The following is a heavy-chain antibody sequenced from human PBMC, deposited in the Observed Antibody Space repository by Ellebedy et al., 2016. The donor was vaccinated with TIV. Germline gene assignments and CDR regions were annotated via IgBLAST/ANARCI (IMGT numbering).Heavy chain of an antibody. CDR1: GFTFSGYS. Sequence: GGSLRLSXAASGFTFSGYSLSWVRQAPGKGLEWVTNIPPDGSDTYHADSVKGRFTISRDNARNSLYLQMNSLGAEDTAMYYCAKDNYVGYDWLGGNSFDSWGQGTLVTVSS. V-gene: IGHV3-7*03. J-gene: IGHJ4*02. D-gene: IGHD5-12*01. CDR3: AKDNYVGYDWLGGNSFDS. CDR2: IPPDGSDT.